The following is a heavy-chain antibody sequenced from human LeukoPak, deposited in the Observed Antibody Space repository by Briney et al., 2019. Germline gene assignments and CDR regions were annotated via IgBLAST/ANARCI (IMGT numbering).Heavy chain of an antibody. J-gene: IGHJ6*03. Sequence: PSETLSLTCTVSGGSISSGSYYWSWIRQPAGKGLEWIGRIYTSGSTNYNPSLKSRVTISVDTSKNQFSLKLSSVTAADTAVYYCATDGSGSAGSYYYYYMDVWGKGTTVTISS. CDR3: ATDGSGSAGSYYYYYMDV. V-gene: IGHV4-61*02. CDR1: GGSISSGSYY. D-gene: IGHD3-10*01. CDR2: IYTSGST.